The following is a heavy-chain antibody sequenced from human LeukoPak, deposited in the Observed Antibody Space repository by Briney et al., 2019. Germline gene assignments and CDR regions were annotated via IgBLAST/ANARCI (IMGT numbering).Heavy chain of an antibody. D-gene: IGHD4-17*01. CDR1: GGTFSSYA. CDR2: IIPIFGTA. V-gene: IGHV1-69*06. Sequence: SVKVSCKASGGTFSSYAISWVRQAPGQGLEWMGGIIPIFGTANYAQKFQGRVTITADTSTDTAYMELSSLRSEDTAVYYCATDPRSYGGSDYWGQGTLVTVSS. CDR3: ATDPRSYGGSDY. J-gene: IGHJ4*02.